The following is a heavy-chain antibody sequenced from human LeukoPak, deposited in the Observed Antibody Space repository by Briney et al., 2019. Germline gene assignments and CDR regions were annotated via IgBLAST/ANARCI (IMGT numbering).Heavy chain of an antibody. CDR2: ISAYNGNT. Sequence: ASVKVSCKASGYTFTSYGISWVRQAPGQGLEWMGWISAYNGNTNYAQKLQGRVTMTTDTSTSTAYMELRSLRSDDAAVYYCARDKVKDSSSWYSPRGRWFGPWGQGTLVTVSS. V-gene: IGHV1-18*01. CDR3: ARDKVKDSSSWYSPRGRWFGP. D-gene: IGHD6-13*01. J-gene: IGHJ5*02. CDR1: GYTFTSYG.